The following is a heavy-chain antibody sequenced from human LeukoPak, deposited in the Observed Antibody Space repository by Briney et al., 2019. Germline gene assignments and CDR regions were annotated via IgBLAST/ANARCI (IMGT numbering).Heavy chain of an antibody. Sequence: PGGSLRLSCAASGFTFSSYWMSWVRQAPGKGLEWVANIKQDGSEKYYVDSVKGRFTISRDNAKNSLYLQMNSLRAEDTAVYYCVKDQGYGDYEPFDYWGQGTLVTVSS. CDR1: GFTFSSYW. CDR3: VKDQGYGDYEPFDY. J-gene: IGHJ4*02. V-gene: IGHV3-7*03. D-gene: IGHD4-17*01. CDR2: IKQDGSEK.